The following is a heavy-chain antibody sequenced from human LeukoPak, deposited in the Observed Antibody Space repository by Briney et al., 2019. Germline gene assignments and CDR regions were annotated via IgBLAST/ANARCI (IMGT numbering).Heavy chain of an antibody. D-gene: IGHD2/OR15-2a*01. V-gene: IGHV4-34*01. Sequence: SETLSLTCTVSGGSFSGYLWSWLRQPPGKGLEWIGEINCNGERTNYNPSLKSRVTISVDTSKNQFSLKLSSVTAADTAVYYCAGHHPRNTVDFWGQGTLVTVSS. J-gene: IGHJ4*02. CDR1: GGSFSGYL. CDR2: INCNGERT. CDR3: AGHHPRNTVDF.